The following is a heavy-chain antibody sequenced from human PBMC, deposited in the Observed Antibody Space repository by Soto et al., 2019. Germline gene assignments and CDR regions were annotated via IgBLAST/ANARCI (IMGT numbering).Heavy chain of an antibody. J-gene: IGHJ4*02. CDR1: ESTVSRDW. Sequence: EVHLVESGGGLVQTGGSLRLSCAIFESTVSRDWMNWVRQAPGKGLEWVAHINQDGSEKYYVDSVKGRVTISRDNAKRALYLQMNSLSPADTAMYYGSGGVGDAFWGQGTLVTVSS. CDR2: INQDGSEK. V-gene: IGHV3-7*04. D-gene: IGHD1-26*01. CDR3: SGGVGDAF.